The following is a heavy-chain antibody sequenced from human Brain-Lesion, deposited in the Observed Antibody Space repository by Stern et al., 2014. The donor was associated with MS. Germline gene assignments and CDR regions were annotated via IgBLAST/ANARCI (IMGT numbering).Heavy chain of an antibody. J-gene: IGHJ4*02. CDR3: ARETGGYTYGDNDFFDF. CDR1: GGSISSGSYY. Sequence: VQLLESGPGLVKPSQTLSLTCTVSGGSISSGSYYWNWIRQPAGKGLEWIGRMYSSGSINYNPSLKSRVTISGDTSKNQFSLKVISVTAADTAVYYCARETGGYTYGDNDFFDFWGQGALVTVSS. CDR2: MYSSGSI. V-gene: IGHV4-61*02. D-gene: IGHD5-18*01.